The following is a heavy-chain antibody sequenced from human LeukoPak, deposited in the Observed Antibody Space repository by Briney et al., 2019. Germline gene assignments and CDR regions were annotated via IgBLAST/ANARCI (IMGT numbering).Heavy chain of an antibody. J-gene: IGHJ3*02. CDR1: GYTLTELS. D-gene: IGHD6-6*01. Sequence: ASVKVSCKVSGYTLTELSMHWVRQAPGKGLEWMGGFDPEDGETIYAQKFQGRVTITTDESTSTAYMELSSLRSEDTAVYYCARGKQLVPFGMGAFDIWGQGTMVTVSS. CDR3: ARGKQLVPFGMGAFDI. V-gene: IGHV1-24*01. CDR2: FDPEDGET.